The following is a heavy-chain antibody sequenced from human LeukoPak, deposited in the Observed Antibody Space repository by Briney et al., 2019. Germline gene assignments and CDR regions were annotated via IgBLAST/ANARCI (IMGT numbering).Heavy chain of an antibody. CDR2: ISWNSGSI. Sequence: GGSLRLSCAASGFTFDDYAMHWVRQAPGKGLEWVSGISWNSGSIGYADSVKGRFTTSRDNAKNSLYLQMNSLRAEDTALYYCAKDKRLDYGGNWYAFDIWGQGTMVTVSS. V-gene: IGHV3-9*01. J-gene: IGHJ3*02. CDR3: AKDKRLDYGGNWYAFDI. D-gene: IGHD4-23*01. CDR1: GFTFDDYA.